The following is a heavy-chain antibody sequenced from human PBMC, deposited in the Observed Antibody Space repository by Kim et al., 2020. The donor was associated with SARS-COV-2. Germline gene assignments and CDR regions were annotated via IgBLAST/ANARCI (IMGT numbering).Heavy chain of an antibody. CDR2: IYPGDSDT. CDR1: GYSFTSYW. J-gene: IGHJ3*02. D-gene: IGHD3-22*01. V-gene: IGHV5-51*01. CDR3: ARSSTYYYDSSGAFAFDI. Sequence: GESLKISCKGSGYSFTSYWIGWVRQMPGKGLEWMGIIYPGDSDTRYSPSFQGQVTISADKSISTAYLQWSSLKASDTAMYYCARSSTYYYDSSGAFAFDIWGQGTMVTVSS.